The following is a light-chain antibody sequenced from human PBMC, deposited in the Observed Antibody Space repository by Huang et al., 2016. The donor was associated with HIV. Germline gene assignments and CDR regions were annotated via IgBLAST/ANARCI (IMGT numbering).Light chain of an antibody. J-gene: IGKJ1*01. CDR2: GSS. CDR1: QSVFKN. V-gene: IGKV3-15*01. Sequence: ENLMTQSPSTLSVSPGESATLSCRASQSVFKNLAWYQQKPGQAPKLLIYGSSTRAAGIPARFSGSGSGTDFTLTISSLQSEDFAVYYCQQYNTSPRTSGQGTKVEV. CDR3: QQYNTSPRT.